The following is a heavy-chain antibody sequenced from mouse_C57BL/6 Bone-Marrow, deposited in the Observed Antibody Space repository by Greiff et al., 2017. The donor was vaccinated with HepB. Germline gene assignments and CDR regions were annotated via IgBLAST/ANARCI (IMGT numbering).Heavy chain of an antibody. CDR1: GYTFTSYW. CDR2: IYPSDSET. Sequence: QVQLQQPGAELVRPGSSVKLSCKASGYTFTSYWMDWVKQRPGQGLEWIGNIYPSDSETHYNQKFKDKATLTVDKSSSTAYMQLSSLTSEDSAVYYCARKGPDGSSPWFAYWGQGTLVTVSA. J-gene: IGHJ3*01. D-gene: IGHD1-1*01. V-gene: IGHV1-61*01. CDR3: ARKGPDGSSPWFAY.